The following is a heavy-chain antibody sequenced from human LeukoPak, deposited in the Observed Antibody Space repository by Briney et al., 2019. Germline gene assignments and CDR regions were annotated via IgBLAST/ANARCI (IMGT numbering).Heavy chain of an antibody. J-gene: IGHJ4*02. CDR1: GGSISSSSYY. V-gene: IGHV4-39*01. Sequence: SETLSLTCTVSGGSISSSSYYWGWIRQPPGEGLEWIGSIYYSGSTYYNPSLKSRVTISVDTSKNQFSLKLSSVTAADTAVYYCARGLVRITMIVGAMGATYYFDYWGQGTLVTVSS. D-gene: IGHD3-22*01. CDR3: ARGLVRITMIVGAMGATYYFDY. CDR2: IYYSGST.